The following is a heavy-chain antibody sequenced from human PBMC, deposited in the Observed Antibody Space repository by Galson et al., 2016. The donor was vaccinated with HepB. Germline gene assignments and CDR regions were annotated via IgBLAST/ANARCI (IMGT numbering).Heavy chain of an antibody. J-gene: IGHJ4*02. V-gene: IGHV3-21*04. D-gene: IGHD4-17*01. CDR1: GFTFNKYY. CDR2: ISVSSSYI. CDR3: AKGYGVFDY. Sequence: SLRLSCAASGFTFNKYYMNWVRQAPGKALQWVSSISVSSSYIYYADSVKGRFTISRDNSKNTVYLQMNSLRAEDTAVYYCAKGYGVFDYWGQGTLVTVSS.